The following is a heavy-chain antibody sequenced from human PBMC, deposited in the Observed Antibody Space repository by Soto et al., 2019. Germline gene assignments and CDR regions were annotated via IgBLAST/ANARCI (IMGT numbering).Heavy chain of an antibody. CDR2: INHSGST. Sequence: PSETLSLTCAVYGGSFSGYYWSWIRQPPGKGLGWIGEINHSGSTNYNPSLKSRVTISVDTSKNQFSLKLSSVTAADTAVYYCARIKTLVPAASSFYYYMDVWGKGTTVTVSS. CDR3: ARIKTLVPAASSFYYYMDV. CDR1: GGSFSGYY. V-gene: IGHV4-34*01. D-gene: IGHD2-2*01. J-gene: IGHJ6*03.